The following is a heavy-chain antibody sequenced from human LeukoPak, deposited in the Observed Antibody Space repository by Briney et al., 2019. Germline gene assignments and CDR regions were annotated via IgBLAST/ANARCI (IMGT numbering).Heavy chain of an antibody. J-gene: IGHJ4*02. Sequence: ASVKVSCKASGYTFTSYAMHWVRQAPGQRLEWMGWINAGNGNTKYSQEFQGRVTITRDTSASTAYMELSSLRSEDMAVYYCARDSPAVGLRYFDYWGQGTLVTVSS. CDR2: INAGNGNT. V-gene: IGHV1-3*03. D-gene: IGHD3-9*01. CDR1: GYTFTSYA. CDR3: ARDSPAVGLRYFDY.